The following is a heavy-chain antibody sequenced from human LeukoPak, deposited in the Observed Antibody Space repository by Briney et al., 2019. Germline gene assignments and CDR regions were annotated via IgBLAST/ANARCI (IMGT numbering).Heavy chain of an antibody. CDR2: ISSSSSYI. D-gene: IGHD2-2*01. Sequence: PGGSLRLSCAASGFTFSSYSMNWVRQAPGKGLEWVSSISSSSSYIYYADSVKGRFTISRDNAKNLLYLQMNSLRAEDTAVYYCAREPPDCSSTSCQPYYYYYYMDVWGKGTTVTVSS. CDR3: AREPPDCSSTSCQPYYYYYYMDV. CDR1: GFTFSSYS. J-gene: IGHJ6*03. V-gene: IGHV3-21*01.